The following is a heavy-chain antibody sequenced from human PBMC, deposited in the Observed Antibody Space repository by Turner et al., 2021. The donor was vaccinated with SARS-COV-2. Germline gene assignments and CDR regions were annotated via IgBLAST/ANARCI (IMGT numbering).Heavy chain of an antibody. D-gene: IGHD6-13*01. CDR1: GFTFGSYA. V-gene: IGHV3-30-3*01. J-gene: IGHJ4*02. Sequence: QVHLVESGGGVVQPGRSLRLSCGAYGFTFGSYALHWVRQAPGKGLEWVAVISYDGSNKYYTDSVKGRFTISRDNSKNTLYLQMNSLRAEDTAVYYCARESIAAAGRDFDYWGQGTLVTVSS. CDR3: ARESIAAAGRDFDY. CDR2: ISYDGSNK.